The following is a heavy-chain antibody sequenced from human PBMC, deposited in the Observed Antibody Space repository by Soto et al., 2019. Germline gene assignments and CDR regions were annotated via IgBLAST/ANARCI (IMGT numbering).Heavy chain of an antibody. CDR1: NGSISTYY. J-gene: IGHJ6*03. D-gene: IGHD1-20*01. CDR3: ARLTNWYEGYYYYYMDV. Sequence: PSETLSLTCTVSNGSISTYYWGWIRQPPGKGLEWIGYSFYSGSTNYNPSLESRVTISVDTSKNQFSLKVNSVTAADTAVYYCARLTNWYEGYYYYYMDVWGKGTTVTVSS. CDR2: SFYSGST. V-gene: IGHV4-59*01.